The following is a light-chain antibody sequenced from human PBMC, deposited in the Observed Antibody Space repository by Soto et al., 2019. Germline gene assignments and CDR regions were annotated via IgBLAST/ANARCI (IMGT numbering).Light chain of an antibody. J-gene: IGKJ4*01. CDR3: QHYVNWPLT. CDR2: DTS. Sequence: EIVMTQSPATLSVSPGERATLSCRASQGIGDTLAWYQQKPGQTPRLLIYDTSIRATGVPARFSGRRSGAEFTLTISSLQSEDFAVYYCQHYVNWPLTVGAGTKVDIK. V-gene: IGKV3-15*01. CDR1: QGIGDT.